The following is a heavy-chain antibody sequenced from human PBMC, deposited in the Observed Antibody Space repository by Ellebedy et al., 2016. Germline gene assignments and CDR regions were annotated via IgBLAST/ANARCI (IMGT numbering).Heavy chain of an antibody. CDR3: ARLWMYYYDIGGGGPGYFDY. CDR1: GFTFSSYS. V-gene: IGHV3-21*01. J-gene: IGHJ4*02. Sequence: GESLKISXAASGFTFSSYSMNWVRQAPGKGLEWVSSISSSSSYIYYADSVKGRFTISRDNAKNSLYLQMNSLRAEDTAVYYCARLWMYYYDIGGGGPGYFDYWGQGTLVTVSS. CDR2: ISSSSSYI. D-gene: IGHD3-22*01.